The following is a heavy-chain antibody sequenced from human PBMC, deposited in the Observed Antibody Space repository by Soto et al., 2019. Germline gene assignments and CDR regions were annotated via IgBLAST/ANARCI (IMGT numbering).Heavy chain of an antibody. D-gene: IGHD4-17*01. CDR2: IYYSGST. Sequence: SETLSLTCTVSGGSISSGGYYWSWIRQHPGKGLEWIGYIYYSGSTYYNPSLKSRVTISVDTSKNQFSLKLSSVTAADTAVYYCARATNYGDRFDYWGQGTLVTFSS. CDR1: GGSISSGGYY. V-gene: IGHV4-31*03. CDR3: ARATNYGDRFDY. J-gene: IGHJ4*02.